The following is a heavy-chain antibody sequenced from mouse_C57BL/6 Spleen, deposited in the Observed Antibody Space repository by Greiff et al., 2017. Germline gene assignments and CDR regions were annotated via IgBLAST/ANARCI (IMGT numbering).Heavy chain of an antibody. Sequence: QVQLQQSGAELVMPGASVKLSCKASGYTFTSYWMHWVKQRPGQGLEWIGEIDPSDSYTNYNQKFKGKSTLTVDKSSSTAYMQLSSLTSEDSAVYYCARPIYYDYDGSFAYWGQGTLVTVSA. CDR1: GYTFTSYW. CDR3: ARPIYYDYDGSFAY. J-gene: IGHJ3*01. V-gene: IGHV1-69*01. CDR2: IDPSDSYT. D-gene: IGHD2-4*01.